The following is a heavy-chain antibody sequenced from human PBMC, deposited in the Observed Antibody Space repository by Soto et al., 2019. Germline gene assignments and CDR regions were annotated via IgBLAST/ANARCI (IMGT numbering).Heavy chain of an antibody. CDR1: GGSISSGGYS. Sequence: SETLSLTCAVSGGSISSGGYSWSWIRQPPGKGLEWIGHIYHSGSTYYNPSLKSRVTISVDRSKNQFSLKLSSVTAADTAVYYCDRRGGDSSGYYYFDYWGQGTLVTVSS. J-gene: IGHJ4*02. CDR3: DRRGGDSSGYYYFDY. D-gene: IGHD3-22*01. CDR2: IYHSGST. V-gene: IGHV4-30-2*01.